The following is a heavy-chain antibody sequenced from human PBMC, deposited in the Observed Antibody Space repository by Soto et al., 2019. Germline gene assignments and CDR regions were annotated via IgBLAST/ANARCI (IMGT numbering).Heavy chain of an antibody. CDR3: ARVWGLDYIDS. J-gene: IGHJ4*02. D-gene: IGHD7-27*01. CDR1: RASISSSY. V-gene: IGHV4-59*01. CDR2: IYHSGST. Sequence: PSETLTLACPVSRASISSSYWSWIRRPPGKGLEWIGYIYHSGSTKYNPSLKSRVTISVDTSKNQFSVKLSSVTAADTAVYYCARVWGLDYIDSWGQGTQVTVS.